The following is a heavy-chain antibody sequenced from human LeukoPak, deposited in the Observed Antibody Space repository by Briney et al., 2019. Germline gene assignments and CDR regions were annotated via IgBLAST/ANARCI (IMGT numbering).Heavy chain of an antibody. CDR3: AKGPSTAMVFYWFDP. D-gene: IGHD5-18*01. J-gene: IGHJ5*02. CDR1: GFTFSSYA. CDR2: ISGSGGNT. V-gene: IGHV3-23*01. Sequence: GGSLRLSCAASGFTFSSYAMSWVRQAPGKGLEWVSAISGSGGNTYYADSVKGRFTISRDNSKNTLYLQMNSLRAEDTAVYYCAKGPSTAMVFYWFDPWGQGTLVTVSS.